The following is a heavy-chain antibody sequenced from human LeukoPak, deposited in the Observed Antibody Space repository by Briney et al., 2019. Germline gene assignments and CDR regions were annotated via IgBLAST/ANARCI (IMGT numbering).Heavy chain of an antibody. V-gene: IGHV1-69*13. CDR2: IIPIFGTA. D-gene: IGHD3-22*01. J-gene: IGHJ5*02. CDR1: GGTFSSYA. Sequence: ASVKVSCKASGGTFSSYAISWVRQAPGQGLEWMGGIIPIFGTANYAQKFQGRVTITADESTSTAYMELSSLGSEDTAVYYCARDPAYYYDSSGYPDNWFDPWGQGTLVTVSS. CDR3: ARDPAYYYDSSGYPDNWFDP.